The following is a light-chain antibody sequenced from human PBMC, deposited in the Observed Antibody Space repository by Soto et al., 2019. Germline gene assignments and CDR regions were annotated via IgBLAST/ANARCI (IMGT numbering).Light chain of an antibody. CDR1: RSVLSSSNNRNY. V-gene: IGKV4-1*01. CDR2: WES. CDR3: QQYYSDTT. Sequence: DIVMTQSPESLAVSLGERATINCKSSRSVLSSSNNRNYVAWYQQKAGQSPKLIISWESARESGVPERISGSGSGTDFTLTSSSRQAEDVSVYSCQQYYSDTTFGQGTKLEIK. J-gene: IGKJ2*01.